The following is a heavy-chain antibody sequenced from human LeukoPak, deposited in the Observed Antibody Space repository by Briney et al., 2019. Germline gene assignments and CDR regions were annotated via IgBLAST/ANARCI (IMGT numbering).Heavy chain of an antibody. Sequence: PSETLSLTCAVYGGSFSGYYWSWIRQPPGKGLEWIGEINHSGSINYNPSLKSRVTISVDTSKNQFSLKLSSVTAADTAVYYCARGNGYCSSTSCLPFDYWGQGTLVTVSS. CDR2: INHSGSI. V-gene: IGHV4-34*01. D-gene: IGHD2-2*01. CDR3: ARGNGYCSSTSCLPFDY. CDR1: GGSFSGYY. J-gene: IGHJ4*02.